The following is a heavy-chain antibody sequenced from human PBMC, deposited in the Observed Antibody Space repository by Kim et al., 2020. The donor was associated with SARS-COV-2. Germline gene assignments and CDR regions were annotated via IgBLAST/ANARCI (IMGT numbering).Heavy chain of an antibody. CDR3: AKDFGIFGWAFVGDN. CDR1: GFTFNNYG. CDR2: TTSNGRIE. Sequence: GGSLRLSCAASGFTFNNYGIHWVRQAPGKGLEWVSGTTSNGRIEYNADSVKGRFSISRDTSKNTLYLHMGSLRAEDTAVYYCAKDFGIFGWAFVGDNWGQGTLVTVSS. D-gene: IGHD3-3*02. V-gene: IGHV3-30*18. J-gene: IGHJ4*02.